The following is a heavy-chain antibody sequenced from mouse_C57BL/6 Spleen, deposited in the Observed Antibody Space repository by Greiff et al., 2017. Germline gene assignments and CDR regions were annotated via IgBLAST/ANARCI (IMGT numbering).Heavy chain of an antibody. CDR2: IHPNSGST. J-gene: IGHJ2*01. V-gene: IGHV1-64*01. D-gene: IGHD1-1*01. Sequence: QVQLQQSGAELVKPGASVKLSCKASGYTFTSYWMHWVKQRPGQGLEWIGRIHPNSGSTNYNEKFKSKATLTVDKSSSTAYMQLSSLTSEDSAVYYCARLGSSYDYWGQGTTLTVSS. CDR3: ARLGSSYDY. CDR1: GYTFTSYW.